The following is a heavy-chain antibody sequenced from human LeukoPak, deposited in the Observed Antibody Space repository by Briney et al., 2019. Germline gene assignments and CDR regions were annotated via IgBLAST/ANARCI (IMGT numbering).Heavy chain of an antibody. CDR3: ARDRLLYLDY. Sequence: TGGSLRLSCAASGFTFSSYSMNWVRQAPGKGLEWVSAVYDGDTTYYADSVKGRFTISRDNSKNTLYLQINSLRVEDTAVYFCARDRLLYLDYWGRGTPVTVSS. CDR2: VYDGDTT. J-gene: IGHJ4*02. D-gene: IGHD2-21*02. CDR1: GFTFSSYS. V-gene: IGHV3-53*01.